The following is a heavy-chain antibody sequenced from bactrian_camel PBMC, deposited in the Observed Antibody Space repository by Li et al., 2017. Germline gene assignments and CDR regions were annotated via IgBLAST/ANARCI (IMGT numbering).Heavy chain of an antibody. CDR2: IRGDGKLT. D-gene: IGHD1*01. CDR3: TKSPDSRGDANY. Sequence: VQLVESGGGVVQPGGSLRLSCVASGFTFTSADMRWVRQAPGKGLEWVSSIRGDGKLTYYGDAVKGRFTISRDNAKNTLYLQLNSLKTEDTAMYYCTKSPDSRGDANYWGQGTQVT. J-gene: IGHJ4*01. CDR1: GFTFTSAD. V-gene: IGHV3S7*01.